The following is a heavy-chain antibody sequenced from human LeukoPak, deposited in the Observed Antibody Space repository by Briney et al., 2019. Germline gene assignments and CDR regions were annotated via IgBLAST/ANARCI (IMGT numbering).Heavy chain of an antibody. J-gene: IGHJ6*02. Sequence: LGASVKVSCKASGYMFTGYYIHWVRQAPGQGLEWLGWINPDSGGTNYAQRFQGRVTMTRDTSISTVYMELRRLRSDDTAMYYCARDHNRGGGTCYSDYYYAMDVWGQGTTVTVSS. V-gene: IGHV1-2*02. D-gene: IGHD2-15*01. CDR1: GYMFTGYY. CDR2: INPDSGGT. CDR3: ARDHNRGGGTCYSDYYYAMDV.